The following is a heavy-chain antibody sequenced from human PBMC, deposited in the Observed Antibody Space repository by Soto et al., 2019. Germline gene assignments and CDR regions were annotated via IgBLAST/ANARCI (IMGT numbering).Heavy chain of an antibody. CDR3: ARDLYCGGDCYSDLYYYYGMDV. CDR2: ISSSSSTI. D-gene: IGHD2-21*02. V-gene: IGHV3-48*02. J-gene: IGHJ6*02. Sequence: GGSLRLSCAASGFTFSSYSMNWVRQAPGKGLEWVSYISSSSSTIYYADSVKGRFTISRDNAKNSLYLQMNSLRDEDTAVYYCARDLYCGGDCYSDLYYYYGMDVWGQGTTVTVSS. CDR1: GFTFSSYS.